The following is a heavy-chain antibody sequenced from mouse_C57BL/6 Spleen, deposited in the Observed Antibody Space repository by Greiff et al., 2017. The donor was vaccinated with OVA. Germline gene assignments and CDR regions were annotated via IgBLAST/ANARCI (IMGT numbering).Heavy chain of an antibody. CDR2: IDPETGGT. J-gene: IGHJ4*01. D-gene: IGHD2-12*01. CDR3: TRERAYSPYAMDY. V-gene: IGHV1-15*01. Sequence: QVQLQQSGAELVRPGASVTLSCKASGYTFTDYEMHWVKQTPVHGLEWIGAIDPETGGTAYNQKFKGKAILTADKSSSTAYMELRSLTSEDSAVYYCTRERAYSPYAMDYWGQGTSVTVAS. CDR1: GYTFTDYE.